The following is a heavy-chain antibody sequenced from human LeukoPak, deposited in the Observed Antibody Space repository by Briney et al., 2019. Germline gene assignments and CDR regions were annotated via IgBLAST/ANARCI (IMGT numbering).Heavy chain of an antibody. CDR3: ASRAGYSSSWSAFDY. Sequence: GGSLRLSCAASGFSFNTYAMTWVRQAPGKGLEWVSAISASGGNTYFADSVKGRFTISRDNAKNSLYLQMDSLRAEDTAVYYCASRAGYSSSWSAFDYWGQGTLVTVSS. CDR1: GFSFNTYA. J-gene: IGHJ4*02. V-gene: IGHV3-23*01. CDR2: ISASGGNT. D-gene: IGHD6-13*01.